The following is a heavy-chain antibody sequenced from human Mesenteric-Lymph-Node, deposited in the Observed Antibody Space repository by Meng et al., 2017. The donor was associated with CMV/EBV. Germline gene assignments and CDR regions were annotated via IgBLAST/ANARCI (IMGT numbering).Heavy chain of an antibody. D-gene: IGHD1-1*01. CDR2: INQDGSDR. CDR3: ARDDGTTGTGYYFDY. J-gene: IGHJ4*02. V-gene: IGHV3-7*01. Sequence: GESLKISCETSGFSFSNYGFHWVRQAPGKGLEWVANINQDGSDRYYVDSVEGRFTISRDNAKNSLYLQMNSLRAEDTAVYYCARDDGTTGTGYYFDYWGQGTLVTVSS. CDR1: GFSFSNYG.